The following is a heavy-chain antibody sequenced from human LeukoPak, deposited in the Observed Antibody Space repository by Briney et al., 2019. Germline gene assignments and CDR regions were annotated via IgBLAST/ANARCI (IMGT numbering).Heavy chain of an antibody. Sequence: CESLQISSKGSGYSSTSYWIGWVRQQPGKGLEWMGIIYPGDSDTRYSPSLQAPVTISADKSNSTAYLQWSSLKASDTAMYFCAIGRLDDNWFDPWGERTLVTVSS. CDR1: GYSSTSYW. J-gene: IGHJ5*02. V-gene: IGHV5-51*01. CDR2: IYPGDSDT. CDR3: AIGRLDDNWFDP. D-gene: IGHD3-22*01.